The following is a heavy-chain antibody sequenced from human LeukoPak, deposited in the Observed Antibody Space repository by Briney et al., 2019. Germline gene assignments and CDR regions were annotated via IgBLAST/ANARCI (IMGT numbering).Heavy chain of an antibody. Sequence: PGGSLRLSCAASGFTFSSCGMSWVRQAPGKGLKWVSAISGSGGSTYYADSVKGRFTISRDNSKNTLYLQMNSLRAEDSAVYYCAKGIGLSSSSSRDYYYYMDVWGKGTTVTVSS. D-gene: IGHD6-6*01. V-gene: IGHV3-23*01. CDR3: AKGIGLSSSSSRDYYYYMDV. CDR2: ISGSGGST. CDR1: GFTFSSCG. J-gene: IGHJ6*03.